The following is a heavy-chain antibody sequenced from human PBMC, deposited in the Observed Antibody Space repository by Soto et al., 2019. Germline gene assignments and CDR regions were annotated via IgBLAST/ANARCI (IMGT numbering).Heavy chain of an antibody. D-gene: IGHD2-2*01. J-gene: IGHJ4*02. CDR2: IYYSGTT. CDR3: ARHNKVTSRQYSFDS. V-gene: IGHV4-31*03. CDR1: GGSISSGGYY. Sequence: PSETLSLTCTVSGGSISSGGYYWYWIRQHPGKGLEWIGYIYYSGTTYYNPSLKSRVTMSVDTSKNQFSLKLNSVTAADTAVYYCARHNKVTSRQYSFDSWGQGTLVTVS.